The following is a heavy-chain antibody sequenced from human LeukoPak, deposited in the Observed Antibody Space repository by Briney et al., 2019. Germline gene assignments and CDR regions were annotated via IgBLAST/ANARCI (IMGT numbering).Heavy chain of an antibody. CDR2: ISTSSTYI. CDR3: ARPPFDIVVVPGIDIEYYFDY. Sequence: PGGSLRLSCAASGFTFSSYSMNWLRQAPGKGLEWVSSISTSSTYIYYADSVKGRFTISRDNAKNSLYLQMNSLRAEDTAVYYCARPPFDIVVVPGIDIEYYFDYWGQGTLVTVSS. D-gene: IGHD2-2*01. J-gene: IGHJ4*02. CDR1: GFTFSSYS. V-gene: IGHV3-21*06.